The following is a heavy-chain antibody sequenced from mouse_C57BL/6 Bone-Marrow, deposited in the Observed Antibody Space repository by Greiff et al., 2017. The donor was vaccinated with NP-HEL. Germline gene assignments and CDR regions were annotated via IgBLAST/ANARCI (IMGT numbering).Heavy chain of an antibody. J-gene: IGHJ1*03. CDR3: AENGSSRYWYFDV. Sequence: VHVKQSGPELVKPGASVKISCKASGYSFTDYNMNWVKQSNGKSLEWIGVINPNYGTTSYNQKFKGKATLTVDQSSSTAYMQLNSLTSEDSAVYYCAENGSSRYWYFDVWGTGTTVTVSS. CDR2: INPNYGTT. D-gene: IGHD1-1*01. CDR1: GYSFTDYN. V-gene: IGHV1-39*01.